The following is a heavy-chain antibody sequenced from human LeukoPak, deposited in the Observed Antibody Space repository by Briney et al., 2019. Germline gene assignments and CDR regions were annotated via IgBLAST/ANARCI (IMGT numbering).Heavy chain of an antibody. J-gene: IGHJ4*02. Sequence: SETLSLTCTVSGDSFTSVTDYWAWIRQPPGKGLEWIASGDYSGGTYYNPSLESRVAISADMSKNQISLKLTSVTGADTAVYYCARDPGSGWTPFDYWGQGTLVTVSS. CDR1: GDSFTSVTDY. D-gene: IGHD6-19*01. V-gene: IGHV4-39*07. CDR3: ARDPGSGWTPFDY. CDR2: GDYSGGT.